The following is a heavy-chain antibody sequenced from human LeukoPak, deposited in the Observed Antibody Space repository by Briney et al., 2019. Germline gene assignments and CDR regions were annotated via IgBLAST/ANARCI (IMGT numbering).Heavy chain of an antibody. D-gene: IGHD3-10*01. CDR3: ARDNSGSFSFVDY. J-gene: IGHJ4*02. Sequence: PGGSLRVSCAASGFTFSSYAMSWVRQAPGNGLEWVSAISGSGGSTYYADSVKGRFTISRDNSKNTLYLQMNSLRAEDTAVYYCARDNSGSFSFVDYWGQGTLVTVSS. V-gene: IGHV3-23*01. CDR1: GFTFSSYA. CDR2: ISGSGGST.